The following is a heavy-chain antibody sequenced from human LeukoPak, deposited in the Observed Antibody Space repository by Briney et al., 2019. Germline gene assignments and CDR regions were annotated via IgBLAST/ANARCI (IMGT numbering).Heavy chain of an antibody. CDR3: ARWRAIYCSSTSCYLDY. CDR2: ISSSGSTI. Sequence: GGSLRLSCAASGFTFSDYYMSWIRQAPGKGLEWVSYISSSGSTIYYADSVKGRFTISRDNAKNSLYLQMNSLRAEDTAVYYCARWRAIYCSSTSCYLDYWGQGTLVTVSS. V-gene: IGHV3-11*04. D-gene: IGHD2-2*01. CDR1: GFTFSDYY. J-gene: IGHJ4*02.